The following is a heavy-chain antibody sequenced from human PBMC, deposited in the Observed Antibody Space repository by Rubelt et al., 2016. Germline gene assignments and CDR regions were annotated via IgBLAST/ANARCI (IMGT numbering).Heavy chain of an antibody. J-gene: IGHJ5*02. D-gene: IGHD6-13*01. V-gene: IGHV6-1*01. Sequence: LEWLGRTYYRSKWYNDYAVSVKSRITISPDTSKNQFSLKLSSVTAADTAVYYCARVLIAAAGYGGWFDPWGQGTLVTVSS. CDR2: TYYRSKWYN. CDR3: ARVLIAAAGYGGWFDP.